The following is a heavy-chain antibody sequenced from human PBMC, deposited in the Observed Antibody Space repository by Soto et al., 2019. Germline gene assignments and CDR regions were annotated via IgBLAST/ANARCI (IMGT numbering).Heavy chain of an antibody. CDR3: AKFWGPMAALVDDY. V-gene: IGHV3-74*01. CDR1: AFTFKNHW. Sequence: GGSLRLSCAASAFTFKNHWMHWVRQVPGKGPVWVSRINGDGSFTSYADAVKGRFTISRDNAKNTLSLQMNSLTTEDTAVYYCAKFWGPMAALVDDYWGEGTLVTVSS. D-gene: IGHD3-16*01. J-gene: IGHJ4*02. CDR2: INGDGSFT.